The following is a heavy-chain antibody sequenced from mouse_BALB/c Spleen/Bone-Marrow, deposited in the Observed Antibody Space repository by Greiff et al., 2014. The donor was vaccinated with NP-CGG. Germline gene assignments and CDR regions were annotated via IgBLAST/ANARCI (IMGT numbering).Heavy chain of an antibody. CDR1: GFSLTSYG. V-gene: IGHV2-2*02. D-gene: IGHD2-3*01. CDR3: ARKGDGYAMDY. J-gene: IGHJ4*01. CDR2: IWSGGST. Sequence: QVHVKQSGPGLVQPSQSLSITCTISGFSLTSYGVHWVRQSPGKGLEWLGVIWSGGSTDYNAAFISRLSISKDNSKSQVFFKMNSLQANDTAIYYCARKGDGYAMDYWGQGTSVTVSS.